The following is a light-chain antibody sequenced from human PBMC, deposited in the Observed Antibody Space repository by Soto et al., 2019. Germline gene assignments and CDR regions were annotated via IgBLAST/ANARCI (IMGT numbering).Light chain of an antibody. Sequence: EIVLTQSPGTLSLSPGERATLSCRASQSVSSTSLAWYQQKPGQAPRLLMYDTSSRATGIPDRFSGSGSGTDFTRTITRLEPEDFAVYYCQQYDRSTGTSVQGTKVEIK. CDR1: QSVSSTS. V-gene: IGKV3-20*01. J-gene: IGKJ1*01. CDR2: DTS. CDR3: QQYDRSTGT.